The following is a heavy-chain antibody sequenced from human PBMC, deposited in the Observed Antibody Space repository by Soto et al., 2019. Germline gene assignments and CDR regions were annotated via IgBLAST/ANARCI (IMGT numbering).Heavy chain of an antibody. J-gene: IGHJ4*02. D-gene: IGHD3-3*01. Sequence: GGSLRLSCAASGFTFSSYAMSWVRQAPGKGLEWVSAISGSGGSTYYADSVKGRFTISRDNSKNTLYLQMNSLRAEDTAVYYCASRLADFWSGYYMGDYFDYWGQGTLVTVSS. V-gene: IGHV3-23*01. CDR1: GFTFSSYA. CDR3: ASRLADFWSGYYMGDYFDY. CDR2: ISGSGGST.